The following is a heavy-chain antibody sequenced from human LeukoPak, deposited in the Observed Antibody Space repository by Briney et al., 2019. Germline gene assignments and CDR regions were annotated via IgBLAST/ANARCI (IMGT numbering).Heavy chain of an antibody. Sequence: TGGSLRLSCAASGFTFSSYAMSWVRQAPGKGLEWVSTISGSGGSTYYADSVKGRFTISRDNSKNTLYLQMNSLRAEDTAVYYCAKGGRRYSYGSFAYWGQGTLVTVSS. CDR1: GFTFSSYA. CDR3: AKGGRRYSYGSFAY. J-gene: IGHJ4*02. CDR2: ISGSGGST. D-gene: IGHD5-18*01. V-gene: IGHV3-23*01.